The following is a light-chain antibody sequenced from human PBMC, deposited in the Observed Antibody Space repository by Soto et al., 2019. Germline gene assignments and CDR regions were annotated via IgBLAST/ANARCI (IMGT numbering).Light chain of an antibody. V-gene: IGKV3-20*01. Sequence: EIVLTQSPGTLSLSPGERATLSCRASQSAGSSYLAWYLQKPGQAPRLLIYGASSRATGIPDRFSGSGSGTDFTLTISRLEPEDFAVYYCQQYGGSPRTFGQGTKVDIK. CDR1: QSAGSSY. CDR2: GAS. CDR3: QQYGGSPRT. J-gene: IGKJ1*01.